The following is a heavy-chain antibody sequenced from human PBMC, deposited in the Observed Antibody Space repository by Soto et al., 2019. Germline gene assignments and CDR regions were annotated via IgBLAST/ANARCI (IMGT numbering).Heavy chain of an antibody. J-gene: IGHJ4*02. V-gene: IGHV3-21*01. Sequence: PGGSLRLYFASSRFTFSTYNMTWLRQAPGKGLEWVASLNSISNSVYYVDSVRGRFTISRDNSKNSLFLQLNGLRPEDTGFYYCTRPPDYWGPGTLVTVSS. CDR3: TRPPDY. CDR2: LNSISNSV. CDR1: RFTFSTYN.